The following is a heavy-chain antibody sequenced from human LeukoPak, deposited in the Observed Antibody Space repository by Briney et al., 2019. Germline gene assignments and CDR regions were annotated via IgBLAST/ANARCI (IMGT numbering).Heavy chain of an antibody. CDR3: ARREAAVAGTGGFDY. CDR2: IYYSGST. CDR1: GGSISSSSYY. D-gene: IGHD6-19*01. J-gene: IGHJ4*02. Sequence: SETLSLTCTVSGGSISSSSYYWGWIRQPPGKGLEWIGSIYYSGSTNYNPSLKSRVTISVDTSKNQFSLKLSSVTAADTAVYYCARREAAVAGTGGFDYWGQGTLVTVSS. V-gene: IGHV4-39*07.